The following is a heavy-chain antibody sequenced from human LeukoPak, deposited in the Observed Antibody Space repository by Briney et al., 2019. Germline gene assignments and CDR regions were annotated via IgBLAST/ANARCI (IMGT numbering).Heavy chain of an antibody. V-gene: IGHV3-21*01. CDR2: ISSRSSYI. CDR3: ARAPYDSTGYATPLAFDI. J-gene: IGHJ3*02. CDR1: GFTLSTYT. Sequence: PGGSLRLSCAASGFTLSTYTMNWVSHAPGKGLEWVSTISSRSSYIYYGDSVKGRFTISRDNAKNPLYLQMNRLRAEDTAVYYCARAPYDSTGYATPLAFDIWGQGTMVTVSS. D-gene: IGHD3-22*01.